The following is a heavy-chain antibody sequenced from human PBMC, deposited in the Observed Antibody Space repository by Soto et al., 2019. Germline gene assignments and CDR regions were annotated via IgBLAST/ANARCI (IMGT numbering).Heavy chain of an antibody. D-gene: IGHD6-19*01. CDR2: ISAYNGNT. V-gene: IGHV1-18*01. Sequence: ASLKVSCKASGYTFTSYGISWVRQAPGQGLEWMGWISAYNGNTNYAQKLQGRVTMTTDTSTSTAYMELRSLRAEDTAIYYCAKDSPIGVKLAGPTHWGRGTLVTVSS. CDR3: AKDSPIGVKLAGPTH. CDR1: GYTFTSYG. J-gene: IGHJ4*02.